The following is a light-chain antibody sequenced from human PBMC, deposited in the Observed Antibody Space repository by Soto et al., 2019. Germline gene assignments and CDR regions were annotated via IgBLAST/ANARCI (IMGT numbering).Light chain of an antibody. CDR1: QSVSSY. CDR2: DAS. V-gene: IGKV3-11*01. CDR3: QQRSNWPPIT. J-gene: IGKJ5*01. Sequence: EIVLTQSPATLSLSPGERATLSCRASQSVSSYLALYQQKPGQAPRLLIYDASNRATGIPARFSGSGSGTDFTLTISSLEPEDFAVYYRQQRSNWPPITFGQGTRLEIK.